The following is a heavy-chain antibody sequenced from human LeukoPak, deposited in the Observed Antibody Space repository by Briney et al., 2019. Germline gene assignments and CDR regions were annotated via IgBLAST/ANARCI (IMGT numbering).Heavy chain of an antibody. CDR3: AKDVGKWESLHFFDY. CDR1: GFTFSTNA. D-gene: IGHD1-26*01. V-gene: IGHV3-23*01. J-gene: IGHJ4*02. Sequence: GGSLRLSCLTSGFTFSTNAMSWVRQAPGKGLEWISGISGSGASTYYADSVTGRFTISRDNSRNTLYLQMDSLRGDDTAVYYCAKDVGKWESLHFFDYWGQGTLVTVSS. CDR2: ISGSGAST.